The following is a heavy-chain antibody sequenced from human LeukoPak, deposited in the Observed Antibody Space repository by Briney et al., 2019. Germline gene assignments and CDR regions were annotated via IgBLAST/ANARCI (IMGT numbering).Heavy chain of an antibody. V-gene: IGHV1-18*01. Sequence: ASVKVSCKASGYTFTSYGISWVRQAPGQGLEWMGWISAYNGNTNYAQKLQGRVTMTTDTSTSTAYMELRSLGSDDTAVYYCARERDYYDSSGYYYPLDYWGQGTLVTVSS. CDR2: ISAYNGNT. D-gene: IGHD3-22*01. J-gene: IGHJ4*02. CDR1: GYTFTSYG. CDR3: ARERDYYDSSGYYYPLDY.